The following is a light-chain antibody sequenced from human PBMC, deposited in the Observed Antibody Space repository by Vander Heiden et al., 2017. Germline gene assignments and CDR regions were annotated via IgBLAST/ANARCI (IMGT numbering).Light chain of an antibody. V-gene: IGKV3-20*01. J-gene: IGKJ5*01. Sequence: EIVLTQSPGTLSLSPGERATLSCRASQSVSSSYLAWYQQKPGQAPRLLIYGATSRATGIPDRFSGSGSGTDFTLTISRLEPEDFAVYYCQQYGSSPITFGQGTQMEIK. CDR2: GAT. CDR1: QSVSSSY. CDR3: QQYGSSPIT.